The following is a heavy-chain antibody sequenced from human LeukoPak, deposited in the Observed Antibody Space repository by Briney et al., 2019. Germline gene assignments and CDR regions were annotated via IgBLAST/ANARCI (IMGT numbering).Heavy chain of an antibody. CDR2: IWYDGNNK. Sequence: GGSLRLSCAASGFTFSSYGMHWVRQAPGKGLEWVALIWYDGNNKYYADSVKGRFTISRDNSKNTLYLQLNSLRAEDTAVYYCAKDFSVGVTMIRGPFDPWGQGTLVTVSS. CDR3: AKDFSVGVTMIRGPFDP. J-gene: IGHJ5*02. V-gene: IGHV3-33*06. CDR1: GFTFSSYG. D-gene: IGHD3-10*01.